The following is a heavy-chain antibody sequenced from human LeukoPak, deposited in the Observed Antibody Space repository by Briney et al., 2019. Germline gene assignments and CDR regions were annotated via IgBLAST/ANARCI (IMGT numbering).Heavy chain of an antibody. CDR3: ARHKDYDFWSGIDY. V-gene: IGHV4-38-2*01. Sequence: PSETLSLTCAVSGYSISSGYYWGWIRPPPGKGLEWIGSIYHSGSAYYNPSLKSRVTISVDTSKNQFSLKLSSVTAADTAVYYCARHKDYDFWSGIDYWGQGTLVTVSS. D-gene: IGHD3-3*01. J-gene: IGHJ4*02. CDR2: IYHSGSA. CDR1: GYSISSGYY.